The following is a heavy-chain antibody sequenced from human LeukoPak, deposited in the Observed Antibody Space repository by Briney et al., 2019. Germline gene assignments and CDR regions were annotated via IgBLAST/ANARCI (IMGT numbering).Heavy chain of an antibody. J-gene: IGHJ5*02. V-gene: IGHV4-59*08. Sequence: PSETLSLTCTVSGGSISSYYWSWIRQPPGKGLEWIGYIYYSGSTNYNPSLKSRVTISVDTSKNQFSLKLSSVTAADTAVYYCARRLAFWSGYFPWGQGTLVTVSS. CDR1: GGSISSYY. CDR2: IYYSGST. CDR3: ARRLAFWSGYFP. D-gene: IGHD3-3*01.